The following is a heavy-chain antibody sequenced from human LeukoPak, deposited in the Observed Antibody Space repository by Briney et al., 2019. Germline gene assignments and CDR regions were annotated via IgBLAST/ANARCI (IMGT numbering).Heavy chain of an antibody. CDR2: IHHSGST. CDR3: AREGYSYGGGFDY. D-gene: IGHD5-18*01. Sequence: SEPLSLTCALYGRSFSGYYSRWIRQPPGKGLEWIGEIHHSGSTNFHRSLKSRVTISVDTSKNQLSLKLSSVTAADTAVYYCAREGYSYGGGFDYWGGGTLVTVSS. J-gene: IGHJ4*02. CDR1: GRSFSGYY. V-gene: IGHV4-34*01.